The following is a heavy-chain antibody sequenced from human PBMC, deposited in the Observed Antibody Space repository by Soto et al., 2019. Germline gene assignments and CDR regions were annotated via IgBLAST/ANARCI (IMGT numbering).Heavy chain of an antibody. J-gene: IGHJ4*02. CDR3: AASYGDYAFDY. D-gene: IGHD4-17*01. CDR1: GGSIISSGYY. CDR2: ISYSGST. Sequence: QLQLQESGPGLVKPSETLSLTCAVSGGSIISSGYYWGWIRQPPGKGLEWIGSISYSGSTFYNPSLVSXXPXSXXTSKNQFSLKLNSVTAADTAVYYCAASYGDYAFDYWGQGTLVTVSS. V-gene: IGHV4-39*01.